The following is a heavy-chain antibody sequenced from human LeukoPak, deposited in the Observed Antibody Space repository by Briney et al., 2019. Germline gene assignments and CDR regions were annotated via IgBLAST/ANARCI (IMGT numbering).Heavy chain of an antibody. CDR2: IYYSGST. CDR1: GGSISSSSYY. CDR3: ARAEYSYGLGY. D-gene: IGHD5-18*01. Sequence: SETLSLTCTVSGGSISSSSYYWGWVRQPPGRGREWIGSIYYSGSTYYNPSRKSRVTIAENTAKNQFSLKLSSVTAADTAVYYCARAEYSYGLGYWGQGTLVTVSS. V-gene: IGHV4-39*07. J-gene: IGHJ4*02.